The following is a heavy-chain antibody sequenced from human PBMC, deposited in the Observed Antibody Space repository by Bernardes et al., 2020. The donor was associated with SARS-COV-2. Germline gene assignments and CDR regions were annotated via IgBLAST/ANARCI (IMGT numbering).Heavy chain of an antibody. D-gene: IGHD6-6*01. J-gene: IGHJ6*02. CDR1: GFTFSDYY. CDR3: ARDRVYSSSYYGMDV. V-gene: IGHV3-11*01. CDR2: ISSSGSTI. Sequence: GGSLSLSCAASGFTFSDYYMSWIRPAPGKGLEWVSYISSSGSTIYYADSVKGRFTISRDNAKNSLYLQMNSLRAEDTAVYYCARDRVYSSSYYGMDVWGQGTLVTVSS.